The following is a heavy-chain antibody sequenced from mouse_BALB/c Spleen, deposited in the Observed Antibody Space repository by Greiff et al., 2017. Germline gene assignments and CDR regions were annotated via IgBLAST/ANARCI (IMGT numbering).Heavy chain of an antibody. D-gene: IGHD1-1*01. Sequence: VQLQQSGPELVKPGASVKMSCKASGYTFTSYVMHWVKQKPGQGLEWIGYINPYNDGTKYNEKFKGKATLTSDKSSSTAYMELSSLTSEDSAVYYCAREKVYYYGSSSLYYAMDYWGQGTSVTVSS. CDR2: INPYNDGT. J-gene: IGHJ4*01. CDR3: AREKVYYYGSSSLYYAMDY. V-gene: IGHV1-14*01. CDR1: GYTFTSYV.